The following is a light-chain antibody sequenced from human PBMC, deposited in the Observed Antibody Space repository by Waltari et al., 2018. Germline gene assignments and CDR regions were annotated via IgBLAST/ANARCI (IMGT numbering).Light chain of an antibody. CDR3: ATWDDRLTAV. CDR1: NSNVGANS. Sequence: QSILTQPPSASGTPGRTVTISCSGSNSNVGANSVCWDQQLPGTAPKLPIFGNSQRPSGVPDRCCGSKSGTSASLAIRGLRSEDEAAYYCATWDDRLTAVFGGGTKLTVL. J-gene: IGLJ2*01. V-gene: IGLV1-47*01. CDR2: GNS.